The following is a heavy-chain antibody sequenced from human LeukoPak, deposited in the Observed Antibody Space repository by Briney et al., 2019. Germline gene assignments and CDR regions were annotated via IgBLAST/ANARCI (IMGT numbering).Heavy chain of an antibody. V-gene: IGHV3-48*01. CDR3: ARDAEVDYSNFDY. J-gene: IGHJ4*02. CDR2: ISSSSSTI. D-gene: IGHD4-11*01. Sequence: GGSLRLSRAASGFTFSTYAMSGVRQAPGKGLEGVSYISSSSSTIYYADSVKVRFTISRDNAKLSLYLQMNSVRAEDTAVYYCARDAEVDYSNFDYWGQGTLVTVSS. CDR1: GFTFSTYA.